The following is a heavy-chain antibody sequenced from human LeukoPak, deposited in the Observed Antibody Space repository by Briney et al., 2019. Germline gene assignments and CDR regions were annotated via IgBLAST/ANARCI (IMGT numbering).Heavy chain of an antibody. J-gene: IGHJ4*02. Sequence: GGSLRLSCADSGFTFSSYAMSWVRQAPGKGLEWVSSISASGGSTYYVDSVKGRFTISRDNSKNTLYLQMNSLRAEDTAVYYCATHRTTVTTPLDYWGQGTLVTVSS. CDR1: GFTFSSYA. D-gene: IGHD4-17*01. CDR3: ATHRTTVTTPLDY. V-gene: IGHV3-23*01. CDR2: ISASGGST.